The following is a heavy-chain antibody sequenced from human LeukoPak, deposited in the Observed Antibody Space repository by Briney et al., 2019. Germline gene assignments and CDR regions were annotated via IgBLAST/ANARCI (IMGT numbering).Heavy chain of an antibody. CDR1: GGTFSSYA. J-gene: IGHJ5*02. CDR2: IIPIFGIA. CDR3: ARAHTVTIYSGFDP. D-gene: IGHD4-17*01. Sequence: SVKVSCKASGGTFSSYAISWVRQAPGQGLEWMGRIIPIFGIANYAQKFQGRVTITADKSTSTAYMELSRLRSEDTAVYYCARAHTVTIYSGFDPWGQGTLVTVSS. V-gene: IGHV1-69*04.